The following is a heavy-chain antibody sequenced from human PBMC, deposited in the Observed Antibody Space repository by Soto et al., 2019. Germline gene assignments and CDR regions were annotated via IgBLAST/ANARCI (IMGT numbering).Heavy chain of an antibody. V-gene: IGHV4-30-4*01. J-gene: IGHJ6*02. CDR2: VSNSGSS. Sequence: QVQLQESGPGLVKPSQTLSLTCTPSGGSISSDDYYWSWVRQPPVKGLEWIGYVSNSGSSTKNQSLKYRGTISLAAPKNQFSLKRTSVTAADAAVYYCARDRFTVVTSGDYYYYDIAVWGQGTTVIVSS. D-gene: IGHD4-4*01. CDR1: GGSISSDDYY. CDR3: ARDRFTVVTSGDYYYYDIAV.